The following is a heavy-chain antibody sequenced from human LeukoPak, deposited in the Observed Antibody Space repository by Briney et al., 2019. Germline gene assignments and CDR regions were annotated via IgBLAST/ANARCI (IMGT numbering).Heavy chain of an antibody. Sequence: PGGSLRLSCAASGFTFSDYAMNWVRQAPGKGLEWVSAISGSGGSTYYADSVKGRFTISRDNSKNTLYLQMNSLRAEDTAVYYCANWDRSSKTVYWGQGTLVTVSS. CDR3: ANWDRSSKTVY. CDR2: ISGSGGST. CDR1: GFTFSDYA. V-gene: IGHV3-23*01. J-gene: IGHJ4*02. D-gene: IGHD1-14*01.